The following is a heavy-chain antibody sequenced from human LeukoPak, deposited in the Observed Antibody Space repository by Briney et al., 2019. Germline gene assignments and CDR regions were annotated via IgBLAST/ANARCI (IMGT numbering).Heavy chain of an antibody. V-gene: IGHV1-69*01. CDR3: AICSSTWSGDRPDS. CDR1: GGTFRNYP. CDR2: ILPIFRTT. D-gene: IGHD2-2*01. J-gene: IGHJ4*02. Sequence: GASVKVSCKASGGTFRNYPISWVRQAPGQGLEWMGGILPIFRTTNYAEKFQGRVTITADESTTTAYLELNSLRSEDTAVYYCAICSSTWSGDRPDSWGQGSLVTVSS.